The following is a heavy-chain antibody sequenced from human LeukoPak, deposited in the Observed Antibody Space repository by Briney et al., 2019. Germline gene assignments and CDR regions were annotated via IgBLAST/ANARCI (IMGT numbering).Heavy chain of an antibody. V-gene: IGHV5-51*01. D-gene: IGHD2-2*01. Sequence: PGESLKISCKGSGYTFTSHWIGGVRQMPGKGLEWMGIIYPGESDTRYSPSFQGQVTISADKSISTAYLQWGSLKASDTAIYYCARLGYCSSASCYYGMDVWGQGTTVTVSS. CDR1: GYTFTSHW. CDR3: ARLGYCSSASCYYGMDV. CDR2: IYPGESDT. J-gene: IGHJ6*02.